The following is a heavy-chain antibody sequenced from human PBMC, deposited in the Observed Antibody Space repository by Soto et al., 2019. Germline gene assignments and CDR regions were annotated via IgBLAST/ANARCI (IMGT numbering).Heavy chain of an antibody. CDR3: ARRDTSGFLRYFDN. CDR1: GGTLSSFINYP. D-gene: IGHD3-3*01. V-gene: IGHV1-69*06. Sequence: QMQLVQSGAEVKKPGSSVKVSCKASGGTLSSFINYPINWVRQAPGQGLAWMGGIVPNVGTLNYAQKFQGRVTITADKSTGTAYMELSSLRSEDTALYYCARRDTSGFLRYFDNWGQGTLVTVSS. J-gene: IGHJ4*02. CDR2: IVPNVGTL.